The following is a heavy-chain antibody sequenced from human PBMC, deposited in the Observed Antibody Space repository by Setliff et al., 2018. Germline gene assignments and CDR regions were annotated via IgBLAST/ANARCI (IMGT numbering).Heavy chain of an antibody. CDR2: ISAYSGNT. CDR1: GYTFSNYG. D-gene: IGHD2-2*01. V-gene: IGHV1-18*01. J-gene: IGHJ4*02. Sequence: ASVKVSCKASGYTFSNYGITWVRQAPGQGLEWMGWISAYSGNTKYAQKLQGRVTMTTDTSTTPAYLELRSLTSDDTAVYYCSRLVRYCTTTSCQGASGAEFWGQGTLVTVSS. CDR3: SRLVRYCTTTSCQGASGAEF.